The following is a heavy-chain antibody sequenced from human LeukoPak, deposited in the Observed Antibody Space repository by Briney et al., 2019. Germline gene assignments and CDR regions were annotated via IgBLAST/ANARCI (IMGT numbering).Heavy chain of an antibody. CDR3: ARSQEGYYGSGSYSP. D-gene: IGHD3-10*01. CDR1: GGSISSYY. J-gene: IGHJ5*02. CDR2: IYTSGST. Sequence: PSETLSLTCTVSGGSISSYYWSWIRQPPGKGLEWIGYIYTSGSTNYNPSLKSRVTISVDTSKNQFSLELSSVTAADTAVYYCARSQEGYYGSGSYSPWGQGTLVTVSS. V-gene: IGHV4-4*09.